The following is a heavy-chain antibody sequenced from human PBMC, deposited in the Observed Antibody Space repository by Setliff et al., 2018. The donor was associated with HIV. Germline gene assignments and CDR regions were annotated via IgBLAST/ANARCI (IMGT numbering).Heavy chain of an antibody. CDR2: IRSKAYGGTT. CDR3: TREKDSSGWYLNWFDP. J-gene: IGHJ5*02. D-gene: IGHD6-19*01. V-gene: IGHV3-49*03. Sequence: PGGSLRLSCAASGFTFSNAWMSWFRQAPGKGLECIGFIRSKAYGGTTEYAASVKGRFTISRDDSKSIAYLQMNSLKTEDTAVYFCTREKDSSGWYLNWFDPWGQGTLVTV. CDR1: GFTFSNAW.